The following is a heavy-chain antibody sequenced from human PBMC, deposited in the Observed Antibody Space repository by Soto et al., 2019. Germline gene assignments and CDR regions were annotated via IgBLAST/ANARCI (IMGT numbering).Heavy chain of an antibody. V-gene: IGHV4-59*08. Sequence: SETLSPTCTVSGGSISSYYWSWIRQPPGKGLEWIGYIYYSGSTNYNPSLKSRVTISVDTSKNQFSLKLSSVTAADTAVYYCARFNWYFDLWGRGTLVTVSS. CDR2: IYYSGST. CDR3: ARFNWYFDL. CDR1: GGSISSYY. J-gene: IGHJ2*01.